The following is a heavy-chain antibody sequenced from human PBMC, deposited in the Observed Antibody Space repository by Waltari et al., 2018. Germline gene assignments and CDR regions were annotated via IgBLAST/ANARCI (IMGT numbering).Heavy chain of an antibody. CDR1: GGSFSDYC. Sequence: QVQPQQWGAGLLKPSETLSLTCAVYGGSFSDYCWSWIRQPPGKGLEWIGEINRTGSTNYNPSLKRRDTLSVDTSKNQFSLMLISVTVADTAVYYCARVLGGMATNPWGQGTLVTVSS. V-gene: IGHV4-34*02. CDR2: INRTGST. D-gene: IGHD5-12*01. CDR3: ARVLGGMATNP. J-gene: IGHJ5*02.